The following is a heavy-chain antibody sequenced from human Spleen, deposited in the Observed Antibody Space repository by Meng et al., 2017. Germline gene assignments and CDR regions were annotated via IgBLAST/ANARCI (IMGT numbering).Heavy chain of an antibody. Sequence: GGSLRLSCAASGFTFSSYWMHWVRQAPGKGLVWVSRINSDGSSTSYADSVKGRFTISRDNAKNSLLLEMNSLRVEDTAVYYCVRESTSWYLAHDAFDIWGQGTKVTVSS. CDR3: VRESTSWYLAHDAFDI. CDR2: INSDGSST. J-gene: IGHJ3*02. CDR1: GFTFSSYW. V-gene: IGHV3-74*01. D-gene: IGHD6-13*01.